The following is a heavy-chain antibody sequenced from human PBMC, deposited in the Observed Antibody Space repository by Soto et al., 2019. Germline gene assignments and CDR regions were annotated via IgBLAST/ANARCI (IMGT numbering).Heavy chain of an antibody. CDR3: ARDFGGSGLNWAPGGYGMDV. J-gene: IGHJ6*02. CDR2: TYYRSKWYN. V-gene: IGHV6-1*01. Sequence: PSQTLSLTCAISGDSVSSNSAAWNWIRQSPSRGLEWLGRTYYRSKWYNDYAVSVKSRITINPDTSKNQFSLQLNSVTPEDTAVYYCARDFGGSGLNWAPGGYGMDVWGQGITVTVSS. CDR1: GDSVSSNSAA. D-gene: IGHD2-8*02.